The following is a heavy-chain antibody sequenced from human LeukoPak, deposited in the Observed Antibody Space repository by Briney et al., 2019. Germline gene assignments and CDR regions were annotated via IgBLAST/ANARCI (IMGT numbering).Heavy chain of an antibody. CDR3: ARGLFGDFDY. D-gene: IGHD3-16*01. J-gene: IGHJ4*02. CDR2: ISYDGSNK. CDR1: GFTFSSYA. V-gene: IGHV3-30-3*01. Sequence: QTGGSLRLSCAASGFTFSSYAMHWVRQAPGKGLEWVAVISYDGSNKYYADSVKGRFTISRDNSKNTLYLQMNSLRAEDTAVYYCARGLFGDFDYWGQGTLVTVSS.